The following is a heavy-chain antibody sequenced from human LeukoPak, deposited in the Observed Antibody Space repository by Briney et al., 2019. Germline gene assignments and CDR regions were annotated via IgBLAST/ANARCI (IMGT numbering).Heavy chain of an antibody. D-gene: IGHD3-10*01. CDR1: GYTFTSYD. J-gene: IGHJ5*02. CDR3: SRARVCHGVDP. V-gene: IGHV1-8*01. CDR2: MNPNSGNT. Sequence: ASVKVSCKASGYTFTSYDINWVRQAPGEGREGMGWMNPNSGNTDYAQKFQGRVTMTRNTSISTAYMELSSLRSEDTAVYYCSRARVCHGVDPWGQGTLVTVSS.